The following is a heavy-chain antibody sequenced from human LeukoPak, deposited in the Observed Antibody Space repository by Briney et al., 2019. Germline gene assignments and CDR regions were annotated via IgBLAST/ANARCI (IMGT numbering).Heavy chain of an antibody. CDR2: IYYSGST. CDR1: GGSISSYY. V-gene: IGHV4-59*01. Sequence: PSETLSLTCTVSGGSISSYYWSWIRQPPGKGLEGIGYIYYSGSTNYNPSLKSRVTISVDTSKNQFSLKLSSVTAADTAVYYCARRPESPWFDPWGQGTLVTVSS. D-gene: IGHD5-24*01. CDR3: ARRPESPWFDP. J-gene: IGHJ5*02.